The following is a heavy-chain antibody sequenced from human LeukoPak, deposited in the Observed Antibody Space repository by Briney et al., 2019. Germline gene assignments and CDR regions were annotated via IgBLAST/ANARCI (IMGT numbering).Heavy chain of an antibody. V-gene: IGHV4-39*01. CDR2: IFYSGST. D-gene: IGHD1-7*01. J-gene: IGHJ4*02. CDR3: ARQDVRLELDY. CDR1: GGSINSSSYY. Sequence: SSETLSLTCSVSGGSINSSSYYWGWIRQPPGKGLEWIGSIFYSGSTYYNPSLKSRVTISVDTSKNQFSLKLSSVTAADTAVYYCARQDVRLELDYWGQGTLVTVSS.